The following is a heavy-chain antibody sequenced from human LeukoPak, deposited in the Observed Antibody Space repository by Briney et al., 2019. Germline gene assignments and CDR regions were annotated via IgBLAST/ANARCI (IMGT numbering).Heavy chain of an antibody. Sequence: GGSLRLSCAASGFTFSNFWMHWVRQAPGKGLVWVSRVNSDGSTTTYADSVKGRFTISRDNAKNTLYLQMNSLRAEDTAVYYCAKSSSVGATDYWGQGTLVTVSS. V-gene: IGHV3-74*01. CDR3: AKSSSVGATDY. D-gene: IGHD1-26*01. J-gene: IGHJ4*02. CDR1: GFTFSNFW. CDR2: VNSDGSTT.